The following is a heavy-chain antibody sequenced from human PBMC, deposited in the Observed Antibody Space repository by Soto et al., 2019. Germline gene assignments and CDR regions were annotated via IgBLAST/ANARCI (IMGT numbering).Heavy chain of an antibody. CDR1: GYTFTAYG. CDR2: ISGYNGST. J-gene: IGHJ5*02. CDR3: ARDSPRWGSGWNWFDP. Sequence: QVQLVQSGVEVKKPGASVKVSCKSSGYTFTAYGIIWVRQAPGQGLEWMGWISGYNGSTKYPQKFQGRVTMTTDTSTSTAYMELRRLRGDDTAVYYCARDSPRWGSGWNWFDPWGQGTLVTVSS. V-gene: IGHV1-18*04. D-gene: IGHD3-16*01.